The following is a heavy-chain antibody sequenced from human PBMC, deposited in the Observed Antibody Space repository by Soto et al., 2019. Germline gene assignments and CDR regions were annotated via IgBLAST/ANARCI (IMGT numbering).Heavy chain of an antibody. Sequence: SETMSLTCTVSGASISVYSWSWIRQPPGKGLEWIGYIYYSGSTNYNPSLKSRVTISIDTSKNQFSLKLSSVTAADTAVYYCARVWGYAFDIWGQGTMVTVSS. CDR2: IYYSGST. CDR3: ARVWGYAFDI. D-gene: IGHD7-27*01. V-gene: IGHV4-59*08. CDR1: GASISVYS. J-gene: IGHJ3*02.